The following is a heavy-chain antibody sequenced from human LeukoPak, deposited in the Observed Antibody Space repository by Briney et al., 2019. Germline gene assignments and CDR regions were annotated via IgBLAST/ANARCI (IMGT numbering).Heavy chain of an antibody. CDR2: ISSSSSYI. CDR1: GFTFSSYS. J-gene: IGHJ4*02. CDR3: ARGLIIPSTMIGSLEY. D-gene: IGHD3-22*01. Sequence: GGSLRLSCAASGFTFSSYSMNWVRQAPGKGLEWVSSISSSSSYIYYADSVKGRFTISRDNAKNSLYLQMNSLRAEDTAVYYCARGLIIPSTMIGSLEYWGQGTLVTVSS. V-gene: IGHV3-21*01.